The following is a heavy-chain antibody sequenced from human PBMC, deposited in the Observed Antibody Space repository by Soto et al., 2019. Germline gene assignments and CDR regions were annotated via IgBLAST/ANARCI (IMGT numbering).Heavy chain of an antibody. Sequence: GGSLRLSCAASGFTFSNVWLSWVRQGPGKGLEWLGRIKSRTENETTDYASPARGRFIISRDDSKNMLYLQMNSLKTEDTAVYYRSPDPSRGREGGEYYFDYWGQGTLVTVSS. CDR2: IKSRTENETT. D-gene: IGHD3-16*01. V-gene: IGHV3-15*01. CDR1: GFTFSNVW. J-gene: IGHJ4*02. CDR3: SPDPSRGREGGEYYFDY.